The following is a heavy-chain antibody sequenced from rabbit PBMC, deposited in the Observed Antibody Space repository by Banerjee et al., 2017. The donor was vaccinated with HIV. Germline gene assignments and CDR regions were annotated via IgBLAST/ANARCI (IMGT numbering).Heavy chain of an antibody. CDR2: IYTSSSGST. CDR1: GFDFSSNA. CDR3: ARVTYSYGAFNL. Sequence: QEQLVESGGGLVQPEGSLTLTCKASGFDFSSNAMCWVRQAPGKGLEWIACIYTSSSGSTYYASWAKGRFTISKTSSTTVTLQMTSLTAADTATYFCARVTYSYGAFNLWGPGTL. D-gene: IGHD6-1*01. J-gene: IGHJ4*01. V-gene: IGHV1S45*01.